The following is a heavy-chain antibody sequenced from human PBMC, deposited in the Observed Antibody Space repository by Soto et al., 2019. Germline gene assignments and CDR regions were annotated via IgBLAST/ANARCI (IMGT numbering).Heavy chain of an antibody. CDR1: GFTFSSYS. Sequence: ESGGGLVQPGGSLRLSCAASGFTFSSYSMNWVRQAPGKGLEWVSYISSSSSTIYYADSVKGRFTISRDNAKNSLYLQMNSLRAEDTAVYYCARSISGYDWGDAFDIWGQGTMVTVSS. V-gene: IGHV3-48*01. D-gene: IGHD5-12*01. J-gene: IGHJ3*02. CDR3: ARSISGYDWGDAFDI. CDR2: ISSSSSTI.